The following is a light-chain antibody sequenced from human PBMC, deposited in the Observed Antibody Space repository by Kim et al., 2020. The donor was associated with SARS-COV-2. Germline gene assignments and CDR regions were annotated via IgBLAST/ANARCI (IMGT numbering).Light chain of an antibody. CDR1: SSDVGGYNF. V-gene: IGLV2-14*03. CDR2: DVS. Sequence: GQSITSSCTGTSSDVGGYNFVSWYQQHPGKAPKLMIYDVSNRPSGVSNRFSGSKSDNTASLTISGLQAEDEADYYCCSYTSSGTVVFGGGTKVTVL. CDR3: CSYTSSGTVV. J-gene: IGLJ3*02.